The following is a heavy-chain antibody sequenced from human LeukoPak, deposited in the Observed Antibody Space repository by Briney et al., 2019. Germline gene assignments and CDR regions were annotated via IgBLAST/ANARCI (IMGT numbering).Heavy chain of an antibody. J-gene: IGHJ6*03. Sequence: GGSLRLSCAASGFTLSTYAMSWVRQGPGKGLEWVSAISVSGNTYHADSVRGRFTISRDSSKNSLYLQMNSLKTEDTAVYYCARELRGYNRLRTYYYYMDVWGKGTTVTVSS. CDR1: GFTLSTYA. V-gene: IGHV3-23*01. CDR2: ISVSGNT. D-gene: IGHD5-24*01. CDR3: ARELRGYNRLRTYYYYMDV.